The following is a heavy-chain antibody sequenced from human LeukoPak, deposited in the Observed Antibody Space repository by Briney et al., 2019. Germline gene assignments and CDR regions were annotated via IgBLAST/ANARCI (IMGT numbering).Heavy chain of an antibody. V-gene: IGHV4-31*11. Sequence: SETLSLTCAVYGGSFSGYYWSWIRQHPGKGLEWIGYIYYSGSTYYNPSLKSRVTISVDTSKNQFSLKLSSVTAADTAVYYCARAPEARLSSYFDYWGQGTLVTVSS. CDR1: GGSFSGYY. J-gene: IGHJ4*02. CDR3: ARAPEARLSSYFDY. D-gene: IGHD1-14*01. CDR2: IYYSGST.